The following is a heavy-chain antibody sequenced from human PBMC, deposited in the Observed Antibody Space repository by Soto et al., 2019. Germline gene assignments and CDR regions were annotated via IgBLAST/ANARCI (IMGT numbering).Heavy chain of an antibody. D-gene: IGHD3-22*01. Sequence: ASVKVSCKASGYTFTGYYMHWVRQAPGQGLEWMGWISPNSGGTNYAQKFQGRVTMTRDTSISTAYMELSRLRSDDTAVYYCARDKYDSSGRDYWGQGTLVTVSS. V-gene: IGHV1-2*02. J-gene: IGHJ4*02. CDR1: GYTFTGYY. CDR3: ARDKYDSSGRDY. CDR2: ISPNSGGT.